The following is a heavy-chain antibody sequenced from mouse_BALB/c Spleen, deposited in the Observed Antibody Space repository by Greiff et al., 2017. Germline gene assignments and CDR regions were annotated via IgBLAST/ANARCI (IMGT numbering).Heavy chain of an antibody. CDR1: GFTFSSYA. CDR2: ISSGGST. Sequence: EVKLVESGGGLVKPGGSLKLSCAASGFTFSSYAMSWVRQTPEKRLEWVASISSGGSTYYPDSVKGRFTISRDNARNILYLQMSSLRSEDTAMYYCARDGSSPYYAMDYWGQGTSVTVSS. CDR3: ARDGSSPYYAMDY. J-gene: IGHJ4*01. D-gene: IGHD1-1*01. V-gene: IGHV5-6-5*01.